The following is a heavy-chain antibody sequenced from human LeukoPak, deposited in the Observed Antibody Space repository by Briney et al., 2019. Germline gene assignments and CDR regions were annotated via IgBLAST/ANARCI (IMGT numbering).Heavy chain of an antibody. CDR2: ITPRGDYI. J-gene: IGHJ4*02. Sequence: GGSLRLSCAASGFTFSDYTMSWVRQAPGKGLEWVSSITPRGDYIYYADSLKGRFTISRDNDKNPLYLQMSSLRAEDTAVYYCVRHRTASDYWGQGALVTVSS. D-gene: IGHD1-1*01. CDR1: GFTFSDYT. V-gene: IGHV3-21*01. CDR3: VRHRTASDY.